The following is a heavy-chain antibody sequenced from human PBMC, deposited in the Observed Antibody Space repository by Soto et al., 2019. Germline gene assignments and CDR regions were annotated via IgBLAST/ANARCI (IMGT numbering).Heavy chain of an antibody. CDR3: AIIPTGGWSSNWFDP. V-gene: IGHV4-34*01. Sequence: PSETLSLTCAVYGGSFSGYYWSWIRQPPGKGLEWIGEINHSGSTNYNPSLKSRVTISVDTSKNQFSLKLSSVTAADTAVYYCAIIPTGGWSSNWFDPWGQGTLVTVSS. D-gene: IGHD1-26*01. CDR2: INHSGST. CDR1: GGSFSGYY. J-gene: IGHJ5*02.